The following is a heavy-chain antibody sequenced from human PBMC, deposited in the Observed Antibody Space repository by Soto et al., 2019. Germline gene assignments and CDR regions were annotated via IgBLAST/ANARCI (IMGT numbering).Heavy chain of an antibody. D-gene: IGHD3-3*01. CDR1: GGTFSSYA. CDR2: IIPIFGTA. J-gene: IGHJ6*02. Sequence: GASVEVSCKASGGTFSSYAISWVRQAPGQGLEWMGGIIPIFGTANYAQKFQGRVTITADESTSTAYMELSSLRSEDTAVYYCARGQRITIFGVVRLANYGMDVWGQGTTVTVSS. V-gene: IGHV1-69*13. CDR3: ARGQRITIFGVVRLANYGMDV.